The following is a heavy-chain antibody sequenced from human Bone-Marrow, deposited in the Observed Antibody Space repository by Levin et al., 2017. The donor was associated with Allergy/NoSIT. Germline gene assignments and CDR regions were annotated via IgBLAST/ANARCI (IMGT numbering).Heavy chain of an antibody. D-gene: IGHD3-10*01. V-gene: IGHV3-74*01. CDR1: GFTFSNNW. CDR2: ISGDGSRI. J-gene: IGHJ4*02. CDR3: ARDRGSGEFDD. Sequence: GGSLRLSCVGSGFTFSNNWLHWVRQAPGKGLLWVSRISGDGSRISYVDSVEGRFTISRDNAKNIVYLQMNSLSLEDTAVYYCARDRGSGEFDDWGQGTLVTVSS.